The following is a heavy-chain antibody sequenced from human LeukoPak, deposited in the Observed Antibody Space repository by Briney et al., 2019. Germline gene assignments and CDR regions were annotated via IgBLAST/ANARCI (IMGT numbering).Heavy chain of an antibody. J-gene: IGHJ4*02. V-gene: IGHV3-30*02. CDR2: IRYGGSNK. CDR3: AKDGPPYFDY. CDR1: GFTLSSYG. Sequence: GGSLRLSCAVSGFTLSSYGMHWVPQAPGKGLEWVAFIRYGGSNKYYADSVKGRFTVSRDNSKNTLSLQMNSLRAEDTAVYYCAKDGPPYFDYWGQGTLVTVSS.